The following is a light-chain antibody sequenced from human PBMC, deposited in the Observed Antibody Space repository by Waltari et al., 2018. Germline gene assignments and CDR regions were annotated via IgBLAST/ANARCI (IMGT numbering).Light chain of an antibody. Sequence: DIVVTQSPLSLPVTRGEPATIYCRSSKSRLHSNGYIYLDWYLQKSGQSPQLLIHLGSNRASGVPDRFSGSASITDFTLKISRVEAEDVGVYYCMQALKNPWTFGPGTKIEIK. CDR2: LGS. CDR1: KSRLHSNGYIY. J-gene: IGKJ1*01. CDR3: MQALKNPWT. V-gene: IGKV2-28*01.